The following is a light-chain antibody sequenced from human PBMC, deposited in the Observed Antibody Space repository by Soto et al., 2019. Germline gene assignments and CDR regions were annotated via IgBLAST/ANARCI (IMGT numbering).Light chain of an antibody. V-gene: IGLV2-11*01. J-gene: IGLJ1*01. CDR1: SSDVGGYNY. Sequence: QSALTQPRSVSGSPGQSVTISCTGTSSDVGGYNYVSWYQQHPGKAPKLMIYDVSKRPSGVPDRFSGSKSGNTASLTISGLQADDAADSCCCSSAGSYTYVFGTGTKLTAL. CDR3: CSSAGSYTYV. CDR2: DVS.